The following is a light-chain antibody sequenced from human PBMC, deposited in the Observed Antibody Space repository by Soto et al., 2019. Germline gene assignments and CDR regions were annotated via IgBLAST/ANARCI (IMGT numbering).Light chain of an antibody. V-gene: IGKV3-20*01. J-gene: IGKJ2*01. CDR2: AAS. CDR1: QSVSSTY. Sequence: EIVLTQSPATLSLSPGERATLSCRASQSVSSTYLAWYQQKPGLAPRLLIYAASSRATGIPDRFSGSGSGTDLTLTISRLEPEDFAMYYCQQYGTSHPYTFGQGTKLEIK. CDR3: QQYGTSHPYT.